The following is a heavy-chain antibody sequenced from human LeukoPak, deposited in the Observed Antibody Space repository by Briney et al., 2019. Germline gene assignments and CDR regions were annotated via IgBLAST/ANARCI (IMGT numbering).Heavy chain of an antibody. CDR3: ARVNYSDRSGYYYFDY. J-gene: IGHJ4*02. Sequence: SETLSLTCTVSGVSISSYYWSWTRQPAGKGLEWIGRIYTSGSTNYNPSLKSRVTMSVDTSKNQLSLKLTSVTAADTAVYYCARVNYSDRSGYYYFDYWGQGTLVTVSS. CDR1: GVSISSYY. D-gene: IGHD3-22*01. V-gene: IGHV4-4*07. CDR2: IYTSGST.